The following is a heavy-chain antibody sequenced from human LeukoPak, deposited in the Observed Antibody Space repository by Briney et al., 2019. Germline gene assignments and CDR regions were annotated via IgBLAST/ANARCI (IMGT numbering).Heavy chain of an antibody. V-gene: IGHV4-59*08. D-gene: IGHD5-18*01. CDR2: IYYSGST. CDR1: GGSISSYY. Sequence: SETLSLTCTVSGGSISSYYWSWIRQPPGKGLEWIGYIYYSGSTNYNPSLKSRVTISVDTSKNQFSLKLSSVTAADTAAYYCASLGYSYGSDFDYWGQGTLVTVSS. J-gene: IGHJ4*02. CDR3: ASLGYSYGSDFDY.